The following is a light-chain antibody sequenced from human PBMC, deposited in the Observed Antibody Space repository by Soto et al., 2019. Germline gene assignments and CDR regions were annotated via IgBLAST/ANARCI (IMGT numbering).Light chain of an antibody. V-gene: IGKV3-20*01. CDR1: QSVSSSY. J-gene: IGKJ2*01. Sequence: EIVLTQSPGTLSLSPGERATLSCRASQSVSSSYLAWYQQKPGQAPRLLTYGASNRATGIPDRFSGSGSGTDVTRTISRLEPEDFAVYYCQQYGSSPYTFGQGTKLEIK. CDR2: GAS. CDR3: QQYGSSPYT.